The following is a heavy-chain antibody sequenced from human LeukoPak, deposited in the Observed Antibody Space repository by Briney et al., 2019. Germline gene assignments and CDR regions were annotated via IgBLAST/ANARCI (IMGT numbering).Heavy chain of an antibody. D-gene: IGHD3/OR15-3a*01. J-gene: IGHJ4*02. CDR3: ARRRDFIDY. Sequence: GGSLRLSCAASGFTFSSYWMSWVRQAPGKGLEWVSYSSSSGSTIYYADSVKGRFAISRDNAKNSLYLQMNSLRAEDTAVYYCARRRDFIDYWGQGTLVTVSS. CDR1: GFTFSSYW. V-gene: IGHV3-48*04. CDR2: SSSSGSTI.